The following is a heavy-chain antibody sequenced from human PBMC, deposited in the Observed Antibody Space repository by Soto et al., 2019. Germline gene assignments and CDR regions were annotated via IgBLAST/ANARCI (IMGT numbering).Heavy chain of an antibody. J-gene: IGHJ6*01. CDR3: ASATIFAVYGMXV. V-gene: IGHV1-2*04. D-gene: IGHD3-9*01. CDR1: GYTFTGYY. Sequence: QVQLVQSGAEVKKPGASVKVSCKASGYTFTGYYMHWVRQAPGQGLEWMGWINPNSGGTNYAQKFQGWVTMTRDTSXXPAXXXXXXXXXXXXAVYYCASATIFAVYGMXVW. CDR2: INPNSGGT.